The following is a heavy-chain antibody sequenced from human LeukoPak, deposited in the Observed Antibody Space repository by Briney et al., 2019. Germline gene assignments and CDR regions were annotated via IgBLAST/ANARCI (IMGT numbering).Heavy chain of an antibody. CDR1: GFTFDDYA. CDR2: ISWNSGSI. Sequence: GRSLRLSCAVSGFTFDDYAMHWVRQAPGKGLEWVSGISWNSGSIGYADSVKGRFTISRDNAKNSLYLQMNSLRAEDTALYYCAKGGLRYFDWFDYWGQGTLVTVSS. CDR3: AKGGLRYFDWFDY. D-gene: IGHD3-9*01. J-gene: IGHJ4*02. V-gene: IGHV3-9*01.